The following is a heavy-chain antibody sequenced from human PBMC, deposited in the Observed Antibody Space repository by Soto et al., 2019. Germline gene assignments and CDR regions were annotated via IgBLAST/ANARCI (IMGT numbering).Heavy chain of an antibody. Sequence: EVQLVESGGGLVQPGESLKLSCAASGFTFTGSAMHWVRQASGKGLEWVGHIRSKANNYATLYAASVKGRFTISRDDSKNTAYLQMNSLKTGDTAVYYCTRVECSSTVCSGMDVWGQGTTVTVSS. D-gene: IGHD2-2*01. CDR1: GFTFTGSA. V-gene: IGHV3-73*02. CDR3: TRVECSSTVCSGMDV. CDR2: IRSKANNYAT. J-gene: IGHJ6*02.